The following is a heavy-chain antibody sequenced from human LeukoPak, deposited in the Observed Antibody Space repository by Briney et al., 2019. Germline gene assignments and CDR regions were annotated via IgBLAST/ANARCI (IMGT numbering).Heavy chain of an antibody. V-gene: IGHV3-23*01. D-gene: IGHD6-19*01. CDR2: ISGSGGST. Sequence: PGGSLRLSCAASGFTFSSYAMSWVRQAPGKGLEWVSAISGSGGSTYYADSVKGRFTISRDNSKNTLYLQMNSLRAEDTAVYFCARRTGSTGWGVHFDYWGQGTLVTVSS. CDR3: ARRTGSTGWGVHFDY. CDR1: GFTFSSYA. J-gene: IGHJ4*02.